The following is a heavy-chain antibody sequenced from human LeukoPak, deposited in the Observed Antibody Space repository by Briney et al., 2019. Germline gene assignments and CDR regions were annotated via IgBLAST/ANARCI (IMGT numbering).Heavy chain of an antibody. CDR1: GFTFSDYY. Sequence: GGSLRLSCAASGFTFSDYYMSWIRQAPGKGLERVSYISSSGSTIYYADSVKGRFTISRDNAKNSLYLQMNSLRAEDTAVYYCARGFRRGYSYGYNFDYWGQGTLVTVSS. CDR2: ISSSGSTI. J-gene: IGHJ4*02. V-gene: IGHV3-11*04. CDR3: ARGFRRGYSYGYNFDY. D-gene: IGHD5-18*01.